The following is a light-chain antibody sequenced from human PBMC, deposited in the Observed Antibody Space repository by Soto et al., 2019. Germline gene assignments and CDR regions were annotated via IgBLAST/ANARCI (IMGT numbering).Light chain of an antibody. J-gene: IGKJ2*01. CDR2: TTS. V-gene: IGKV1-39*01. CDR3: QQSFNTPYT. CDR1: QTIAMY. Sequence: DIQMTQSPSSLSASVGDRVTITCRASQTIAMYVNWFQQKPGKAPKPLIYTTSSLQSGVPPRFSGSGSETDFTLTISRLQPEDSATYYCQQSFNTPYTVGQGTKVDSK.